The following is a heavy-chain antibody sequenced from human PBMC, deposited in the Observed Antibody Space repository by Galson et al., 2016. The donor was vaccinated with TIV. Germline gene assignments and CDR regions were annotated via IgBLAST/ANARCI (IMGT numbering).Heavy chain of an antibody. V-gene: IGHV1-3*01. J-gene: IGHJ4*02. CDR2: INAGNAIT. CDR3: ARPPYCGGDCYKYDY. CDR1: GYTFTHYP. Sequence: SVKVSCKASGYTFTHYPIHWVRQAPGQRLEWMGWINAGNAITKYSQKFQGRVTITRDTSASTAYMQLSSLRSEDTAVYYCARPPYCGGDCYKYDYWGREPWSPSPQ. D-gene: IGHD2-21*01.